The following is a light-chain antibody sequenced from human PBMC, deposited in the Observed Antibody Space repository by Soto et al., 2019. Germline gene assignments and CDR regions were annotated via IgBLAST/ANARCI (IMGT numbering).Light chain of an antibody. CDR3: HKYNNAPGK. V-gene: IGKV1-27*01. J-gene: IGKJ1*01. CDR2: AAS. Sequence: DIQMTQSPSSLSAFVGDTVTITCRASQGISNYLAWYQQKPGQVPNLLIYAASTLQSGVPSRFSGSGSGTVFTHTISSLRPEDVATSFCHKYNNAPGKFVQGTKVEI. CDR1: QGISNY.